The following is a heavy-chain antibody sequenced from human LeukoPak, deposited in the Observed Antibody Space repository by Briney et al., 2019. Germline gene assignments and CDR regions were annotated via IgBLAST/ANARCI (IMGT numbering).Heavy chain of an antibody. V-gene: IGHV1-46*01. Sequence: GASVKVSCKASGYTFTSYYMHWLRQAPGQGLEWMGIINPSGGSTSYAQKFQGRVTMTRDTSTSTVYMELSSLRSEDTAVYYCARSGYDSSGYYYGVWFDPWGQGTLVTVSS. CDR2: INPSGGST. CDR3: ARSGYDSSGYYYGVWFDP. J-gene: IGHJ5*02. D-gene: IGHD3-22*01. CDR1: GYTFTSYY.